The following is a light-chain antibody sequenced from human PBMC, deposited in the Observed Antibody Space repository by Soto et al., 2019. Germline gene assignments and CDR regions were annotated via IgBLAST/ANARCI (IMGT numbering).Light chain of an antibody. Sequence: DIQMTQSPSSVSASVGDRDTITCRASQDISTWLAWYQQKPGKAPKLLIYAASSLFSGVPSRFSGSGSGTDFTLTISSLQPEDFATYYCQQADSLPLVTFGQGTRLEIK. CDR2: AAS. CDR3: QQADSLPLVT. CDR1: QDISTW. J-gene: IGKJ5*01. V-gene: IGKV1-12*01.